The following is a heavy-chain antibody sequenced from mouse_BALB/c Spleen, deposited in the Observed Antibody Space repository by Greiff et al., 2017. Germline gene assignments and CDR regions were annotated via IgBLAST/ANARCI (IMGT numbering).Heavy chain of an antibody. Sequence: QVQLQQSGAELVRPGVSVKISCKGSGYTFTDYAMHWVKQSHAKSLEWIGVISTYYGDASYNQKFKGKATMTVDKSSSTAYMELARLTSEDSAIYYCARRVLRPLYAMDYWGQGTSVAVSS. CDR1: GYTFTDYA. J-gene: IGHJ4*01. D-gene: IGHD1-2*01. CDR2: ISTYYGDA. CDR3: ARRVLRPLYAMDY. V-gene: IGHV1S137*01.